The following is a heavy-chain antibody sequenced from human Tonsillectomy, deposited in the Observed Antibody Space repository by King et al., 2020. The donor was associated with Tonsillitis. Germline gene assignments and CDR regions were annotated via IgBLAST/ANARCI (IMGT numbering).Heavy chain of an antibody. D-gene: IGHD3-22*01. J-gene: IGHJ4*02. CDR1: GYSFTNHW. Sequence: VQLVESGAEVKKPGESLRISCKGSGYSFTNHWISWVRQMPGKGLEWMGKIDPSDSYTNYSPSFQGHVTIPADKSISTAYLHWSSLKASDTAMYYCARHSYYDSSDYLAFDYWGQGTLVTVSS. V-gene: IGHV5-10-1*03. CDR3: ARHSYYDSSDYLAFDY. CDR2: IDPSDSYT.